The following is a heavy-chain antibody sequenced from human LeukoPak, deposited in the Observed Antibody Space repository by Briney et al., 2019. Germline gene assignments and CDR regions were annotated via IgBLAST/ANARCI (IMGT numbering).Heavy chain of an antibody. V-gene: IGHV4-4*07. Sequence: SETLSLTCTVSGGSINSFYWTWIRQPAGKGLEWIGRIYSSGSTNFNPSLKSRVTMSVDTSKNQFSLKLSSVTAADTAVYYCARGGYDTTHWGQGTLVTVSS. CDR3: ARGGYDTTH. D-gene: IGHD5-12*01. J-gene: IGHJ4*02. CDR1: GGSINSFY. CDR2: IYSSGST.